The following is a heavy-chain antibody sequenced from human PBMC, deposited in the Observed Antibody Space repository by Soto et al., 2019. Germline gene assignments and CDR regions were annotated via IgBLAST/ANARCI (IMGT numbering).Heavy chain of an antibody. D-gene: IGHD2-21*02. CDR2: INHTGST. J-gene: IGHJ5*02. CDR3: ARRRVMTLWFDP. CDR1: GGSFRDYS. Sequence: SETLSLTCAVYGGSFRDYSWTWIRQPPGKGLEWIGEINHTGSTNYNPSLKSRVTISVDTSKNQFSLKVSSVTAADTAVYYCARRRVMTLWFDPWGKGTLVTVS. V-gene: IGHV4-34*01.